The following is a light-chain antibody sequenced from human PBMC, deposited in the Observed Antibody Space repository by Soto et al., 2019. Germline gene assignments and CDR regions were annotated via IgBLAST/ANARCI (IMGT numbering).Light chain of an antibody. CDR3: EAWDDSLNGYV. Sequence: QSALTQPPSASGTPGQRVTISCSGSSSNIGSNTVNWYQQLPGTAPKLLIYSNNQRPSGVPDRFPGSKSGTSASLAISGLQSEDEADYYCEAWDDSLNGYVFGTGTKVTLL. CDR2: SNN. CDR1: SSNIGSNT. V-gene: IGLV1-44*01. J-gene: IGLJ1*01.